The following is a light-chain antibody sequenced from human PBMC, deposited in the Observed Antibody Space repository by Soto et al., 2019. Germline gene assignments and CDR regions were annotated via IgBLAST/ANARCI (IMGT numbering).Light chain of an antibody. J-gene: IGKJ1*01. V-gene: IGKV3-11*01. CDR1: QSVSSY. Sequence: EIVLTQSPATLSLSPGERATLSCRASQSVSSYLTWYQQKAGQAPRLLFDDASNRATGIPAIFSGSGSGTDFTLTSSRLKPEDFAVSECKQSSSWPRTFGLWTKVEI. CDR2: DAS. CDR3: KQSSSWPRT.